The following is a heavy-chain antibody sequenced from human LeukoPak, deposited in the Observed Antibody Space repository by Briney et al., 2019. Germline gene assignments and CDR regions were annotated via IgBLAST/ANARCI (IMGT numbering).Heavy chain of an antibody. D-gene: IGHD3-22*01. Sequence: SETLSLTCTVSGGSISSGGYYWSWIRQHPGKGLEWLGYNYYSGSTYYNPSLKSRVTISVDTSKNQFSLKLSSVTAADTAVYYCARDEASSGLGYWGQGTLVTVSS. CDR2: NYYSGST. V-gene: IGHV4-31*03. J-gene: IGHJ4*02. CDR1: GGSISSGGYY. CDR3: ARDEASSGLGY.